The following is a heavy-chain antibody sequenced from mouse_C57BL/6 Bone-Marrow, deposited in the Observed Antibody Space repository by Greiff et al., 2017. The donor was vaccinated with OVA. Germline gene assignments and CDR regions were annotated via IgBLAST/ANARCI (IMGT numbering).Heavy chain of an antibody. J-gene: IGHJ2*01. CDR2: ISSGGSYT. V-gene: IGHV5-6*01. D-gene: IGHD5-5*01. Sequence: EVQRVESGGDLVKPGGSLKLSCAASGFTFSSYGMSWVRQTPDKRLEWVATISSGGSYTYSPDSVKGRFTISRDNAKNTLYLQMSSLKSEDTAMYYCARPPGTTFYFDYWGQGTTLTVSS. CDR1: GFTFSSYG. CDR3: ARPPGTTFYFDY.